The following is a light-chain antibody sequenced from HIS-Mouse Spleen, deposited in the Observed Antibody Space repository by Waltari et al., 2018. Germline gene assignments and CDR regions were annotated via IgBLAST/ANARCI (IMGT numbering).Light chain of an antibody. V-gene: IGLV3-25*03. J-gene: IGLJ2*01. CDR1: ALPKHY. Sequence: SYELTQPPSVSVSPGQTARITCSGDALPKHYAYSYQQKPGQAPVLVIYKDSERPSGIPERFSGSSSGTTVTLTISGVQAEDEADYYCQSADSSGTYSVVFGGGTKLTVL. CDR2: KDS. CDR3: QSADSSGTYSVV.